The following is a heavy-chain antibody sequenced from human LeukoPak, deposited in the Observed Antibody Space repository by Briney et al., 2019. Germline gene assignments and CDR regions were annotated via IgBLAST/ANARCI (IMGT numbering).Heavy chain of an antibody. Sequence: GGSLRLSCAASGFTVSSNYMSWVRQAPGKGLEWVSVIYSGGSTYYADSVKGRFTISRDNSKNTLYLQMNSLGAEDTAVYYCARDRGEYEWDVWGKGTTVTVSS. CDR1: GFTVSSNY. V-gene: IGHV3-53*01. D-gene: IGHD2-2*01. J-gene: IGHJ6*04. CDR3: ARDRGEYEWDV. CDR2: IYSGGST.